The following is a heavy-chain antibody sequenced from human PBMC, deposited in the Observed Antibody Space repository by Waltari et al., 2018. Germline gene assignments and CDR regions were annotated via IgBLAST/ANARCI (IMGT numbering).Heavy chain of an antibody. D-gene: IGHD3-16*01. CDR1: GGTFSSYA. Sequence: QVQLVQSGAEVKKPGSSVKVSCKASGGTFSSYAISWVRQAPGQGLEWMGGIIPIFGTANYAQKFQGRVTITTDESTSTAYMELSSLRSEDTAVYYCARDAAPSYLGGNAAFDIWGQGTMVTVSS. CDR2: IIPIFGTA. J-gene: IGHJ3*02. V-gene: IGHV1-69*05. CDR3: ARDAAPSYLGGNAAFDI.